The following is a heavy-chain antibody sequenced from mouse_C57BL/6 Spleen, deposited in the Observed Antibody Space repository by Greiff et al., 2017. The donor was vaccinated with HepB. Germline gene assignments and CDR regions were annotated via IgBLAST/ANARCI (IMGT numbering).Heavy chain of an antibody. Sequence: EVKVEESGGGLVQPGGSMKLSCVASGFTFSNYWMNWVRQSPEKGLEWVAQIRLKSDNYATHYAESVKGRFTISRDDSKSSVYLQMNNLRAEDTGIYYCTDLLSFAYWGQGTLVTVSA. CDR1: GFTFSNYW. J-gene: IGHJ3*01. D-gene: IGHD2-10*01. V-gene: IGHV6-3*01. CDR3: TDLLSFAY. CDR2: IRLKSDNYAT.